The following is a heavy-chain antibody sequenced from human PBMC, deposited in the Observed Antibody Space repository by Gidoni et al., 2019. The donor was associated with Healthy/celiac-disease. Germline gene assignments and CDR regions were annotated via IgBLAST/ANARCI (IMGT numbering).Heavy chain of an antibody. Sequence: QLQLQESGPGLVTPSETLSLICTVSGGSISSCSYYWGWIRQPPGKGPAWIGSIYYSGSTYYNPSLKSRVTISVDTSKNQFSLKLSSVTAADTAVYYCARQSLTIFGVANYFDYWGQGTLVTVSS. CDR2: IYYSGST. V-gene: IGHV4-39*01. D-gene: IGHD3-3*01. CDR1: GGSISSCSYY. J-gene: IGHJ4*02. CDR3: ARQSLTIFGVANYFDY.